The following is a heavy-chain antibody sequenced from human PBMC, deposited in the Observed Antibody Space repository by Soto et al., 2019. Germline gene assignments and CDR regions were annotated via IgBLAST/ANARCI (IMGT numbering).Heavy chain of an antibody. Sequence: GGSLRLSCAASGFTFSSYWMSWVRQAPGKGLEWVANIKQDGSEKYYVDSVKGRFTISRDNAKNSLYLQMNSLRAEDTAVYYCARGGSRSGSNPYYYYGMDVWGQGTTVTVSS. CDR1: GFTFSSYW. CDR2: IKQDGSEK. CDR3: ARGGSRSGSNPYYYYGMDV. D-gene: IGHD1-26*01. V-gene: IGHV3-7*03. J-gene: IGHJ6*02.